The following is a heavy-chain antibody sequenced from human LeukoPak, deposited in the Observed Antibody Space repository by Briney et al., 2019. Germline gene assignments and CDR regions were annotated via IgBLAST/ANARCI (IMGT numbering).Heavy chain of an antibody. V-gene: IGHV3-7*03. CDR3: ARHYDILTGTFPYY. D-gene: IGHD3-9*01. CDR1: GFTFSNYW. Sequence: PGGSLRLSCAASGFTFSNYWMSWVRQAPGKGPEWVANIRQDGNEKYYVGSVRGRFTISRDNAKNSLYLQMNSLRAEDTAVYYCARHYDILTGTFPYYWGQGTLVTVSS. J-gene: IGHJ4*02. CDR2: IRQDGNEK.